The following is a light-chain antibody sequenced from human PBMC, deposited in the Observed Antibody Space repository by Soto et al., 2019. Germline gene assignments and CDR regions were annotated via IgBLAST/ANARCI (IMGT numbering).Light chain of an antibody. Sequence: QSVLTQPPSASGTPGQRVTISCSGSSSNIGSNTVNWYQQHPGKAPKLMIYDVSYRPPWVSNRFSGSKSGITASLTISGLQAEDEADYYCNSFTTSSTYVFGTGTKVTVL. CDR2: DVS. CDR3: NSFTTSSTYV. V-gene: IGLV2-14*03. CDR1: SSNIGSNT. J-gene: IGLJ1*01.